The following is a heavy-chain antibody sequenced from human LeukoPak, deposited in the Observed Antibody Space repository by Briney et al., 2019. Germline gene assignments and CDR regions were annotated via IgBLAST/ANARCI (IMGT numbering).Heavy chain of an antibody. CDR1: GGTFSSYA. CDR2: IIPIFGTA. D-gene: IGHD6-13*01. Sequence: SVKVSCKASGGTFSSYAISWVRQAPGQGLEWMGGIIPIFGTANYAQKFQGRVTITADESTRTAHMELSSLRSDDTAVYYCARGPHTSSWYKHAFDIWAQGTMVTVSS. CDR3: ARGPHTSSWYKHAFDI. V-gene: IGHV1-69*13. J-gene: IGHJ3*02.